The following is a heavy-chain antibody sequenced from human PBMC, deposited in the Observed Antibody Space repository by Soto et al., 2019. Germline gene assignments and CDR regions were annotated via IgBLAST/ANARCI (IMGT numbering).Heavy chain of an antibody. J-gene: IGHJ4*02. CDR2: ISGSGGST. Sequence: EVQLLESGGGLVQPGGSLRLSCAASGFTFSSYAMSWVRQAPGKGLEWVSAISGSGGSTYYADSVKGRFTISRDNSKNTLYLQMNSLRAVDTAVYYCAKALDYGDYVWALDYWGQGNLVIVSS. CDR1: GFTFSSYA. V-gene: IGHV3-23*01. D-gene: IGHD4-17*01. CDR3: AKALDYGDYVWALDY.